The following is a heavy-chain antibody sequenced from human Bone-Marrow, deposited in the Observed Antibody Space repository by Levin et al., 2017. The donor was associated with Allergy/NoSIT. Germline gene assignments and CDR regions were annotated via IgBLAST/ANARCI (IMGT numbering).Heavy chain of an antibody. V-gene: IGHV1-69*13. D-gene: IGHD2-8*01. CDR3: ASEMVYPVGRDVSYSYILDV. CDR1: GGTFRNLA. Sequence: SVKVSCKASGGTFRNLAINWVRQAPGQGLEWMGGTIPVYGTGRSAQRFQGRVTITADESTNTAYMDLNSLRSDDTAIYYCASEMVYPVGRDVSYSYILDVWGLGTTVTVSS. J-gene: IGHJ6*02. CDR2: TIPVYGTG.